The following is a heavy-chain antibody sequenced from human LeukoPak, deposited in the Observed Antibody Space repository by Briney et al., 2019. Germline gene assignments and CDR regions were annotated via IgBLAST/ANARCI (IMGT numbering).Heavy chain of an antibody. D-gene: IGHD3-3*01. CDR1: GFIFSSYW. V-gene: IGHV3-74*01. J-gene: IGHJ5*02. CDR2: IKNVGSIT. CDR3: TKSDWFDP. Sequence: GRSLRLSCAASGFIFSSYWMHWARQAPGKGLVWLSRIKNVGSITSYADSVKGRFTISRDNAKNTLYLQMNSLRVEDTAVYYCTKSDWFDPWGQGTLVTVSS.